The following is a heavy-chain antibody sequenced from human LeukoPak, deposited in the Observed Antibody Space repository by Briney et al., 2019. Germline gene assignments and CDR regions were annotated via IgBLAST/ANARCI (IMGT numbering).Heavy chain of an antibody. CDR2: TSSSSSTI. Sequence: GGSLRLSCAASGFSFSTSNMNWVRQAPGKGLEWVSYTSSSSSTIYYADSVKSRFTISRDNAKNSLYLQMNSLRAEDTAVYYCARLRYYGMDVWGQGTTVTVSS. CDR3: ARLRYYGMDV. V-gene: IGHV3-48*04. J-gene: IGHJ6*02. CDR1: GFSFSTSN.